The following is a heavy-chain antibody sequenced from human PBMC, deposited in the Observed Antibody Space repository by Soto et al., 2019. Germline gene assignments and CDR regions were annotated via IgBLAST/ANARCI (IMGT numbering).Heavy chain of an antibody. Sequence: GGSLRLSCAASGFTFSSYAMSWVRQAPGKGLEWVSAISGSGGSTYYADSVKGRFTISRDNSKNTLYLQMNSLRAEDTAVYYCAKNMGSYCGGDCYSRFDYWGQGTLVTVSS. V-gene: IGHV3-23*01. CDR2: ISGSGGST. J-gene: IGHJ4*02. D-gene: IGHD2-21*01. CDR3: AKNMGSYCGGDCYSRFDY. CDR1: GFTFSSYA.